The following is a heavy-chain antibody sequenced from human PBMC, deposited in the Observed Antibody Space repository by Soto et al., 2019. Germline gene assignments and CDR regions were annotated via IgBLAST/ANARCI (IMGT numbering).Heavy chain of an antibody. Sequence: EVHLLESGGGFVQPGGSLRLSCAASGFTFSNYAMSWVRQAPGKGLKGVSSISGSGRTTYYADSVKGRFTVSRDNSKNTPYLQMDSMRAEDTAAYYCTRLSDYYYYDNSGVDYGPGFYWGQGTPVTVSS. CDR2: ISGSGRTT. CDR3: TRLSDYYYYDNSGVDYGPGFY. V-gene: IGHV3-23*01. D-gene: IGHD3-22*01. J-gene: IGHJ4*02. CDR1: GFTFSNYA.